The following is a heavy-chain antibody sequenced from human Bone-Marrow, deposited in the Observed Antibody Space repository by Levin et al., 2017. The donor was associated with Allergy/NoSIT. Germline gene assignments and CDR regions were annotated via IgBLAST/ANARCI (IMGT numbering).Heavy chain of an antibody. CDR2: INWNSDSI. D-gene: IGHD2-15*01. J-gene: IGHJ4*02. CDR1: GFTFGFTFDDFA. V-gene: IGHV3-9*01. CDR3: TAYCSGGSCTNTDY. Sequence: GGSLRLSCAASGFTFGFTFDDFAMHWVRQIPGKGLEWVSSINWNSDSIGYADSVKGRFTISRDNDKNYLYLEMSSLRPEDSALYHCTAYCSGGSCTNTDYWGQGTLVTVSS.